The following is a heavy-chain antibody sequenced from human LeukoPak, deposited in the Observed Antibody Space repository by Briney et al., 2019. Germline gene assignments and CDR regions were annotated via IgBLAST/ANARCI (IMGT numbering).Heavy chain of an antibody. V-gene: IGHV1-2*02. D-gene: IGHD3-16*01. J-gene: IGHJ4*02. CDR1: GYTFTDFY. CDR3: ARGSHSGGPIPNFDY. Sequence: ASVKHSCKASGYTFTDFYVHWVRQAPGQGLEWMGWTNPKSGGKNYAQKFQGRVTMTRDTTIRTAYMELSTLRSDDTAVYYCARGSHSGGPIPNFDYWGQGTLVTVSS. CDR2: TNPKSGGK.